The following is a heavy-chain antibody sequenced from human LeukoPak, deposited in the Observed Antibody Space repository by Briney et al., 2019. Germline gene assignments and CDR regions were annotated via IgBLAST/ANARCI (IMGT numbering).Heavy chain of an antibody. D-gene: IGHD3-10*01. CDR3: ARDSISYGSGSYVFTLPFDY. CDR1: GFTFSSYW. J-gene: IGHJ4*02. CDR2: INSDGSST. Sequence: GGSLRLSCAASGFTFSSYWMHWVRQAPGKGLVWVSRINSDGSSTSYADSVKGRFTISRDNAKNTLYLQMNSLRAEDTAVYYCARDSISYGSGSYVFTLPFDYWGQGTLVTVSS. V-gene: IGHV3-74*01.